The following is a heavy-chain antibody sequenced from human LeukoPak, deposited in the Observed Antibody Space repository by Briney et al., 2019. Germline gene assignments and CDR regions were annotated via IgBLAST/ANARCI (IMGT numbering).Heavy chain of an antibody. Sequence: PGRSLRLSCAASGFTFDDYAMHWVRQAPGKGLGWVSGISWNSGSIGYADSVKGRFTISRDNAKNSLYLQMNSLRAEDTAVYYCARERYSGYLHYYYYYMDVWGKGTTVTVSS. D-gene: IGHD5-12*01. CDR3: ARERYSGYLHYYYYYMDV. CDR2: ISWNSGSI. CDR1: GFTFDDYA. J-gene: IGHJ6*03. V-gene: IGHV3-9*01.